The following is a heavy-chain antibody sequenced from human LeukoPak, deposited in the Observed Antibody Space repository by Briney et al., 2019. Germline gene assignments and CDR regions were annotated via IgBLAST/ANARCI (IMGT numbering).Heavy chain of an antibody. J-gene: IGHJ4*02. CDR1: GGSISSTSYY. V-gene: IGHV4-39*07. D-gene: IGHD3-22*01. CDR2: INHSGST. Sequence: SETLSLTCTVSGGSISSTSYYWSWIRQPPGKGLEWIGEINHSGSTNYNPSLKSRVTISVDTSKNQFSLKLSSVTAADTAVYYCARGRGSYYDSSGRALRYWGQGTLVTVSS. CDR3: ARGRGSYYDSSGRALRY.